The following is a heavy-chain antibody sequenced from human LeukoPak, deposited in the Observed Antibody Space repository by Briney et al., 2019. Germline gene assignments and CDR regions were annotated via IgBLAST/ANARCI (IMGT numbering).Heavy chain of an antibody. CDR3: ARQVRSWYYFDY. CDR1: GVSISSYY. J-gene: IGHJ4*02. V-gene: IGHV4-34*01. CDR2: INHSGST. Sequence: SETLSLTCTVSGVSISSYYWSWLRQPPGKGVEGIGEINHSGSTNYNPSLKSRVTISVDTSKNQFSLKLSSVTAADTAVYYCARQVRSWYYFDYWGQGTLVTVSS. D-gene: IGHD6-13*01.